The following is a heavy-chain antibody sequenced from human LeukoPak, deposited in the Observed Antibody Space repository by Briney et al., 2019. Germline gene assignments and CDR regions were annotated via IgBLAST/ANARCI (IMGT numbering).Heavy chain of an antibody. Sequence: GSLRLSCVVSGFTFSDYYMNWIRQAPGKGLEWLSYISGSSSHILYADSVKGRFTISRDNAKNSLYLQMNTLRAEDTAVYYCARFELDSGGYASNFDSWGQGTLVTVSS. J-gene: IGHJ4*02. CDR1: GFTFSDYY. CDR3: ARFELDSGGYASNFDS. D-gene: IGHD3-22*01. V-gene: IGHV3-11*06. CDR2: ISGSSSHI.